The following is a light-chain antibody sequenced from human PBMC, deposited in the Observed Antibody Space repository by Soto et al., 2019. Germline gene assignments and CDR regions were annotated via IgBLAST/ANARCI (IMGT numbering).Light chain of an antibody. Sequence: EIVMSHSPATLFVSPGVRATFTCKDSQSISGTLAWYQQKPGQAPRLLIYGASTRAAGFPDRFRGSGSGTEFTLTISSLRSEDSAIYYCQQYFEWPPMTFGQGTKVDIK. CDR3: QQYFEWPPMT. CDR2: GAS. V-gene: IGKV3-15*01. J-gene: IGKJ1*01. CDR1: QSISGT.